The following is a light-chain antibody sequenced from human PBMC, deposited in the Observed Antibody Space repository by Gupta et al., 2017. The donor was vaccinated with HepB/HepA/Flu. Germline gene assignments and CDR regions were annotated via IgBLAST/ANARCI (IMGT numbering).Light chain of an antibody. CDR2: DAS. J-gene: IGKJ4*01. Sequence: EIVLTQFPATLSLSPGERATLSCRASQSVNIWLAWYQQKPGQAPRLLIRDASHRATGIPDRFSGSGSGTDFTLTSSSREPEDFAVYYLQGRNNLLTFGGGTKVETK. CDR1: QSVNIW. V-gene: IGKV3-11*01. CDR3: QGRNNLLT.